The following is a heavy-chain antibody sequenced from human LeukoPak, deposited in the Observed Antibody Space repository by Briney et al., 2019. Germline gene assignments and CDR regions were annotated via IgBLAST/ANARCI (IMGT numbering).Heavy chain of an antibody. V-gene: IGHV4-61*02. D-gene: IGHD3-10*01. CDR3: ARSRYSSGTYYFDY. CDR2: IYTSGST. Sequence: SETLSLTCTVSGGSISSGSYYWSWIRQPAGKGLEWIGRIYTSGSTNYNPSLKSRVTISVDTSKNQFSLKLSSVTAADTAVYYCARSRYSSGTYYFDYWGQGTLVTVSS. CDR1: GGSISSGSYY. J-gene: IGHJ4*02.